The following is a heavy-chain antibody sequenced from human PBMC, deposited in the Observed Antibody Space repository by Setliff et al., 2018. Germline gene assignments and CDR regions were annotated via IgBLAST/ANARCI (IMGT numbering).Heavy chain of an antibody. V-gene: IGHV4-38-2*02. J-gene: IGHJ4*02. CDR1: GVSFGSGYY. CDR2: FFHTGNT. Sequence: PSETLSLTCTVSGVSFGSGYYWGWIRQPTGKGLEWLGSFFHTGNTYYNPSLEGRVTISVDTSNNQFSLKLSSVTAADTAVYYCARHLWGRYMAESSDYFDYWGQGSLVTVSS. D-gene: IGHD3-3*02. CDR3: ARHLWGRYMAESSDYFDY.